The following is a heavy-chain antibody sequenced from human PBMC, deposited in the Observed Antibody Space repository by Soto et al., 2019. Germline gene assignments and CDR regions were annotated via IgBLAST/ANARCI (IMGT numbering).Heavy chain of an antibody. V-gene: IGHV4-34*01. CDR2: INHSGST. D-gene: IGHD4-17*01. CDR3: ARLSSGDFDAFDI. Sequence: SETLSLTCAVYGGSFSCYYWSWIRQPPGKGLEWIGEINHSGSTNYNPSLKSRVTISVDTSKNQFSLKLSSVTAADTAVYYCARLSSGDFDAFDIWGQGTMVTVS. CDR1: GGSFSCYY. J-gene: IGHJ3*02.